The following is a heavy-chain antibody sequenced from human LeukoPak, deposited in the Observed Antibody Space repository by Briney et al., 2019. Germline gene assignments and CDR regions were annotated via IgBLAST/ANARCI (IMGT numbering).Heavy chain of an antibody. J-gene: IGHJ4*02. CDR1: GFTFSSYA. CDR3: AKGGTIVVVPAAIPFDY. CDR2: ISGSGGST. Sequence: GGSLRLSCAASGFTFSSYAMSWVRQAPGKGLEWVSAISGSGGSTYYADSVKGRFTISRDNSKNTLYLQMNSLRAEDTAVYYCAKGGTIVVVPAAIPFDYWGQGTLVTVSS. D-gene: IGHD2-2*02. V-gene: IGHV3-23*01.